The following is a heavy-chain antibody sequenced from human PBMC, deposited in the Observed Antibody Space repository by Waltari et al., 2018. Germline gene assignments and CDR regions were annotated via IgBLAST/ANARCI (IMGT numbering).Heavy chain of an antibody. J-gene: IGHJ5*02. CDR2: MNPNSGKT. Sequence: QVQLVQSGAEVKKPGASVKVSCKASGYTFTSYDINWVRQATGQGLEWMGWMNPNSGKTGYAQKFQGRVTITRNTSISTAYMELSSLRSEDTAVYDCARGGITIFGVANWFDPWGQGTLVTVSS. D-gene: IGHD3-3*01. CDR1: GYTFTSYD. CDR3: ARGGITIFGVANWFDP. V-gene: IGHV1-8*03.